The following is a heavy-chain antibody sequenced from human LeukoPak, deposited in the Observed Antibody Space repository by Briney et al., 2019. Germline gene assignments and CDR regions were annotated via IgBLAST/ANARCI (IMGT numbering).Heavy chain of an antibody. CDR1: AGSSGSGGYS. CDR2: IYYSGST. D-gene: IGHD3-10*01. V-gene: IGHV4-31*03. CDR3: ATDPMVRGATWNAFDM. Sequence: PSETLSLTCTVSAGSSGSGGYSWSWIRQHPGKGLEWIGNIYYSGSTYYNPSLKTRITMSIDTSKSKLSLNLSSVTAADTAVYYCATDPMVRGATWNAFDMWGQGTMVTVSS. J-gene: IGHJ3*02.